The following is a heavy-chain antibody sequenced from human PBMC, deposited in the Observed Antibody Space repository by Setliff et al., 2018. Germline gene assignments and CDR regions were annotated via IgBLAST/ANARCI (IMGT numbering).Heavy chain of an antibody. CDR1: GGTFNTYG. Sequence: SVKVSCKVSGGTFNTYGLSWVRQAPGQGLEWMGGIIPIIGEPNHAQKFQGRVTITADESTSTAYMELRSLKSEDTAVYYCAREALQRAGLYFFDIWGQGMLVTVSS. D-gene: IGHD3-10*01. J-gene: IGHJ4*02. CDR2: IIPIIGEP. V-gene: IGHV1-69*13. CDR3: AREALQRAGLYFFDI.